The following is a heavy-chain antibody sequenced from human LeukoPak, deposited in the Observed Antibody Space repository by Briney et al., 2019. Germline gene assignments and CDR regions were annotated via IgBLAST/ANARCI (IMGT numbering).Heavy chain of an antibody. CDR2: IIPILGIA. D-gene: IGHD2-15*01. CDR1: GYTFTTYG. V-gene: IGHV1-69*04. CDR3: ARVATGGGSCCDY. J-gene: IGHJ4*02. Sequence: EASVKVSCKASGYTFTTYGISWVRQAPGQGLEWMGRIIPILGIANYAQKFQGRVTITADKSTSTAYMELSSLRSEDTAVYYCARVATGGGSCCDYWGQGTLVTVSS.